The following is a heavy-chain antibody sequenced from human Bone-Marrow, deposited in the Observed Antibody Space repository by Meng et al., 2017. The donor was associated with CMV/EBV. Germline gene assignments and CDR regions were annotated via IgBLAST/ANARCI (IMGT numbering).Heavy chain of an antibody. Sequence: ASVKVSCKASGYTFTGYYMHWVRQAPGQGLEWMGWINPNSGGTNYAQKFQGRVTMTRDTSISTAYMVLSRLRSDDTAVYYCASGNDSSGYYSRTRTSPPSHWGQGTLVTVSS. J-gene: IGHJ4*02. V-gene: IGHV1-2*02. CDR3: ASGNDSSGYYSRTRTSPPSH. D-gene: IGHD3-22*01. CDR2: INPNSGGT. CDR1: GYTFTGYY.